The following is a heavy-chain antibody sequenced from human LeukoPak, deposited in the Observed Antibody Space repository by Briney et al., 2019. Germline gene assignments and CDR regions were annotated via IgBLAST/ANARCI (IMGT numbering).Heavy chain of an antibody. V-gene: IGHV3-7*02. CDR2: IKQDGSEK. Sequence: PGGSLRLSCAASGFTFRRYWMSWARQASGKGLEWVAHIKQDGSEKYYVDSVKGRFKNSRDNAKNSLYLQMNSRRAEDTAVYYCVGLGENYWGQGTLVTVSS. CDR1: GFTFRRYW. D-gene: IGHD3-10*01. J-gene: IGHJ4*02. CDR3: VGLGENY.